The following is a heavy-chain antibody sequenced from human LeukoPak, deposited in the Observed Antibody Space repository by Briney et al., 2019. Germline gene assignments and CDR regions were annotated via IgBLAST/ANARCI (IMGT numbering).Heavy chain of an antibody. J-gene: IGHJ5*02. V-gene: IGHV4-4*07. D-gene: IGHD6-19*01. Sequence: PSETLSLTCTVSGGSISSYYWSWIRQPAGKGLEWIGRIYTSGSTNYNPSLKSRVTMSVDTSKNQFSLKLSSVTAADTAVYYCARRGAVAGTRYNWFDPWGQGTLVTVSP. CDR2: IYTSGST. CDR3: ARRGAVAGTRYNWFDP. CDR1: GGSISSYY.